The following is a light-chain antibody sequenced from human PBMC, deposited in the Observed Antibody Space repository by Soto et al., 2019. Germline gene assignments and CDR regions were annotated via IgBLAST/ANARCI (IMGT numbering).Light chain of an antibody. CDR2: GAS. Sequence: EIVLTQSPGTLSLSPGERATLSCRASQSVASSYLAWYQQKPGQSPRLLIHGASSRATGIPDRFSGSGSGTDFIRNISRVEPDDFAAYYCQQYGSSLCTFGQGTNLEIK. V-gene: IGKV3-20*01. CDR1: QSVASSY. J-gene: IGKJ2*02. CDR3: QQYGSSLCT.